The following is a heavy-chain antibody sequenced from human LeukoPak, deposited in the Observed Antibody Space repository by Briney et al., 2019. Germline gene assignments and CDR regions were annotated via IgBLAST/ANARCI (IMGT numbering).Heavy chain of an antibody. D-gene: IGHD3-22*01. CDR3: ATRGDLAYCYDSSGYYPFDY. Sequence: SETLSLTCTVSGGSLSSISFYWAWIRQPPGKGREWIGSIYYSGSTYYNPSLKSRVTISVDTSKNQFSLKLSSVTAAGTAVYYSATRGDLAYCYDSSGYYPFDYWGQGTLVTVSS. CDR1: GGSLSSISFY. CDR2: IYYSGST. V-gene: IGHV4-39*01. J-gene: IGHJ4*02.